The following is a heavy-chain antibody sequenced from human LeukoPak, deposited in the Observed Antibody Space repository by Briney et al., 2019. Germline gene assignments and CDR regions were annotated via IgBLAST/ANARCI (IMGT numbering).Heavy chain of an antibody. J-gene: IGHJ4*02. CDR1: GFTFSNCG. Sequence: GGSLRLSCAAPGFTFSNCGMSWVRQAPGKGLEWVSTISGSGGTTNYADSVNGRFTISRDNSKNTLYLQMNSLRAEDTALYYCAKVVWGNFRYLDYWGRGALVTVSS. V-gene: IGHV3-23*01. CDR3: AKVVWGNFRYLDY. D-gene: IGHD3-16*02. CDR2: ISGSGGTT.